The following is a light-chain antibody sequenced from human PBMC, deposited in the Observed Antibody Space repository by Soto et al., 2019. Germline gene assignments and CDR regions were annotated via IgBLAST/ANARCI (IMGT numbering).Light chain of an antibody. V-gene: IGLV2-8*01. CDR2: EVV. J-gene: IGLJ1*01. CDR3: KSYAGSNTYV. Sequence: QSALTQPPSASGSPGQSVTISCTGTRNDIGAYEFVSWYQHYPGKAPKLIIYEVVQRPSGVPDRFSGSKSGNTASLTVSGLQAADEADYYCKSYAGSNTYVFGTGTKVTVL. CDR1: RNDIGAYEF.